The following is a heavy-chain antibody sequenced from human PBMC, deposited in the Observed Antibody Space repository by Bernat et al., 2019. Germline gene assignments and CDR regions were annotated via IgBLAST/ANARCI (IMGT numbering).Heavy chain of an antibody. J-gene: IGHJ4*02. CDR1: GGSISSSSYY. D-gene: IGHD3-10*02. CDR3: ARLGPGVFGESERD. CDR2: IYSGGTT. V-gene: IGHV4-39*01. Sequence: QLQLQESGPGLVKPSETLSLTCTVSGGSISSSSYYWGWIRQPPGKGLEWIGSIYSGGTTYYNPSLKSRVTISVDTSKHQFSLKLRSVTAADTAVYHCARLGPGVFGESERDWGQGPRVIVSS.